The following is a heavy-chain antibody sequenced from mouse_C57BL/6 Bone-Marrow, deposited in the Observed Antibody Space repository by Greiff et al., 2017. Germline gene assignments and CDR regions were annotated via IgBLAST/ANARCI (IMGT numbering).Heavy chain of an antibody. D-gene: IGHD1-1*01. V-gene: IGHV1-82*01. J-gene: IGHJ4*01. CDR2: IYPGDGDT. Sequence: QVQLQQSGPELVKPGASVKISCKASGYAFSSSWMNWVKQRPGTGLEWIGRIYPGDGDTNYNGKFKGKATLTADKSSSTAYMQLSSLTSEDSAVYFCARGLYYYGSSYNGDYYAMDYWGQGTSGTVSS. CDR3: ARGLYYYGSSYNGDYYAMDY. CDR1: GYAFSSSW.